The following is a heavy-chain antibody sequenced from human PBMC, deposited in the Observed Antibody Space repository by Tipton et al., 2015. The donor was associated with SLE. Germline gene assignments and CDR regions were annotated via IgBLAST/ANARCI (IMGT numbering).Heavy chain of an antibody. V-gene: IGHV3-30*18. Sequence: LSLTCAASGFTFNSYGMHWVRQAPGKGLEWVAFISYDGNNIYYADSMKGRFTISRDNSKNTLYLQMNSLRPEDTAVYYCAKTGAVAGTLWFYDYWGQGTLVTVSS. CDR3: AKTGAVAGTLWFYDY. CDR2: ISYDGNNI. J-gene: IGHJ4*02. D-gene: IGHD6-19*01. CDR1: GFTFNSYG.